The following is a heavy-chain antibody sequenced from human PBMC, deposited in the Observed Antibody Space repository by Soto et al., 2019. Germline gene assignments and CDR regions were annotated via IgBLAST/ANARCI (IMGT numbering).Heavy chain of an antibody. CDR3: ALVYCSSTSCSHYYYYYMDV. V-gene: IGHV1-46*03. Sequence: GASVKVSCKASGYTFTSYYMHWVRQAPGQGLEWKGIINPSGGSTSYAQKLQGRVTMTRDTSTSTVYMELSSLRSEDTAVYYCALVYCSSTSCSHYYYYYMDVWGKGTTVTVSS. D-gene: IGHD2-2*01. J-gene: IGHJ6*03. CDR1: GYTFTSYY. CDR2: INPSGGST.